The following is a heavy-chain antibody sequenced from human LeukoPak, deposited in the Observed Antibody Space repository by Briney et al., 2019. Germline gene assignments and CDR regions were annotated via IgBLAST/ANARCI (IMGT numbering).Heavy chain of an antibody. Sequence: PSETLSLTCAVYGGSFSGYYWSWIRQPPGKGLEWIGEINHSGSTNYNPSLKSRVTISVDTSKNQFSLKLSSVTAADRAVYYCARGGGYGGYWGQGTLVTVSS. CDR1: GGSFSGYY. J-gene: IGHJ4*02. CDR3: ARGGGYGGY. CDR2: INHSGST. V-gene: IGHV4-34*01. D-gene: IGHD4-23*01.